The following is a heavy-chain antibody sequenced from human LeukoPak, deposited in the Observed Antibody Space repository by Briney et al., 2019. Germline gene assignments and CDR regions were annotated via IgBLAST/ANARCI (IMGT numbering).Heavy chain of an antibody. CDR2: IFYSGST. CDR3: ASEWGGNDNWRGRSDNWFDT. V-gene: IGHV4-39*07. CDR1: GGSISTSNYY. D-gene: IGHD1-20*01. Sequence: PSETLSLTCTVSGGSISTSNYYWGWIRQPPGKGLEWIGNIFYSGSTYYSPSVKSRVIISVDTSKNQFSLKLNSVTAADTAVYYCASEWGGNDNWRGRSDNWFDTWGQGTLVTVSS. J-gene: IGHJ5*02.